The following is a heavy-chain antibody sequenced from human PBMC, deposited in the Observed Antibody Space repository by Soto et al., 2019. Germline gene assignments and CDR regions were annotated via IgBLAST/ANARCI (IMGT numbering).Heavy chain of an antibody. CDR2: IIPIFGTA. CDR1: GGTFSSYG. J-gene: IGHJ6*02. CDR3: ARVRYYEILTGYQNYYGIDD. D-gene: IGHD3-9*01. V-gene: IGHV1-69*06. Sequence: SVMVSCKAFGGTFSSYGISWVRQAPGQGLEWMGGIIPIFGTANYAQKFQGRVTVTADKSTSTAYMELSSLRSEDTAVYYCARVRYYEILTGYQNYYGIDDWGQ.